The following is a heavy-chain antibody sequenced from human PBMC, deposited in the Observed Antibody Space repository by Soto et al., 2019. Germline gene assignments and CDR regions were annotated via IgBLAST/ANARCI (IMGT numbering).Heavy chain of an antibody. CDR2: INPKSGDT. Sequence: QVQLVQSGAEVKKPGASVKVSCKASGYTFTGFYLHWVRQAPGHGLVWMGWINPKSGDTNYAQNFQGWVTMTRDTSNSTAYMELSRLTSDDTAVYYCARSAEFPTYGSENYPFYYGLDFWGQGTTVTVSS. CDR1: GYTFTGFY. V-gene: IGHV1-2*04. J-gene: IGHJ6*02. D-gene: IGHD3-10*01. CDR3: ARSAEFPTYGSENYPFYYGLDF.